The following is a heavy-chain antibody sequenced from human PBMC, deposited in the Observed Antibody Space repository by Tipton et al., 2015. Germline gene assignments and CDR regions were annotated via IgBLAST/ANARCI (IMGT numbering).Heavy chain of an antibody. Sequence: TLSLTCTVSGGSISSSSYYWGWIRQPPGTGLEWIGSIYYSGSTHYNPSLKSRVTISVDTSKNQFSLRLTSVTAADTAVYFCARVGSCSGDSCYYNWFDPWGQGTLVTVSS. CDR3: ARVGSCSGDSCYYNWFDP. D-gene: IGHD2-15*01. V-gene: IGHV4-39*07. CDR2: IYYSGST. CDR1: GGSISSSSYY. J-gene: IGHJ5*02.